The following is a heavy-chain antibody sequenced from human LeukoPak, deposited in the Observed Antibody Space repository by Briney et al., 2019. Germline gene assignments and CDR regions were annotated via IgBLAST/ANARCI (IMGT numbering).Heavy chain of an antibody. V-gene: IGHV3-53*01. CDR3: ARTHRDYYYDSSGYFDY. CDR2: IYSGGST. D-gene: IGHD3-22*01. Sequence: GGSLRLSCAASGFTFSSNYMSWVRQAPGKGLEWVSVIYSGGSTYYADSVKGRFTISRDNSKNTLYLQVNSLRAEDTAVYYCARTHRDYYYDSSGYFDYWGQGTLVTVSS. CDR1: GFTFSSNY. J-gene: IGHJ4*02.